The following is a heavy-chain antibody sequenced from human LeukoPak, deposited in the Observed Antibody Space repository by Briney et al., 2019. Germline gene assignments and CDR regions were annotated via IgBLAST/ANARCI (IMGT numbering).Heavy chain of an antibody. CDR3: AREAYSSSSGPGGNWFDP. V-gene: IGHV1-8*01. CDR2: MNPNSGNT. J-gene: IGHJ5*02. Sequence: ASVKVSCMASGYIFTNYDINWVRQATGQGLEWMGWMNPNSGNTGYAQKFQGRVTMTRNTSISTAYMEVSSLRSEDTAVYYCAREAYSSSSGPGGNWFDPWGQGTLVTVSS. D-gene: IGHD6-6*01. CDR1: GYIFTNYD.